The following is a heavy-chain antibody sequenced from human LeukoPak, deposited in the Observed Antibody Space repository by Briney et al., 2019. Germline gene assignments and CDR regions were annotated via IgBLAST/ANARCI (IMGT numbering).Heavy chain of an antibody. V-gene: IGHV1-2*02. J-gene: IGHJ6*03. CDR3: ARVRGYDYYYYMDV. CDR2: INPNSGGT. CDR1: GYTFTGYY. D-gene: IGHD3-16*01. Sequence: ASVKVSCKASGYTFTGYYMHWVRQAPGQGLEWMGWINPNSGGTNCAQKFQGRVTMTRDTSISTAYMELSRLRADDTAVYYCARVRGYDYYYYMDVWGKGTTVTISS.